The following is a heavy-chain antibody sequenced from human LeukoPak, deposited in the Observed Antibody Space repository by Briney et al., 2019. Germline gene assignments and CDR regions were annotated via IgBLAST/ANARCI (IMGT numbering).Heavy chain of an antibody. Sequence: ASVKVSCKASGYTFTSYVISWVRQAPGQGLEWMGWISAYNGNTNYAQKLQGRVTMTTDTSTSTAYMELRSLRSDDTAVYYCARDPQRWLQSGSYFDYWGQGTLVTVSS. CDR1: GYTFTSYV. V-gene: IGHV1-18*01. CDR3: ARDPQRWLQSGSYFDY. J-gene: IGHJ4*02. D-gene: IGHD5-12*01. CDR2: ISAYNGNT.